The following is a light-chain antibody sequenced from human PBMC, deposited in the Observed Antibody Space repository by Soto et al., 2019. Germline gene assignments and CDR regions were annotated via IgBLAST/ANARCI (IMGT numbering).Light chain of an antibody. CDR1: SSDVGGYNY. Sequence: QSALTQPRSVSGSPEQSVTISCTGTSSDVGGYNYVSWYQQYPGKAPKLVIYDVSKRPSGVPDRFSGSKSGNTASLTISGLQAEDETDYYCYSYAGTYTWVFGGGTQLTVL. J-gene: IGLJ3*02. CDR3: YSYAGTYTWV. V-gene: IGLV2-11*01. CDR2: DVS.